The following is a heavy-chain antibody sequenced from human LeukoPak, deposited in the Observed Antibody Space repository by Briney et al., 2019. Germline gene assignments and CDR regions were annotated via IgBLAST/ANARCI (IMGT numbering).Heavy chain of an antibody. CDR1: GFTFSNAW. CDR2: ISGSGDTI. V-gene: IGHV3-23*01. Sequence: GGSLRLSCAASGFTFSNAWMSWVRQAPGKGLEWVSVISGSGDTIYYADSVKGRFTISRDNSKNTLYLQMNSLRAEDTAVYYCASKLRFLEWSMPFDYWSQGTLVTVSS. J-gene: IGHJ4*02. CDR3: ASKLRFLEWSMPFDY. D-gene: IGHD3-3*01.